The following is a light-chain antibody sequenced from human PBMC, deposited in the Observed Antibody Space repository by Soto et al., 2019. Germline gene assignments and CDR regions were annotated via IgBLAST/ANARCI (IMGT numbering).Light chain of an antibody. J-gene: IGLJ1*01. Sequence: QSVLTQPPSVSGALGQRVTISCTGITSNIGAGYDVHWYQLLPGRAPKLLIYGNTNRPSGVPDRFSGSKSATSASLAITGLHAEDEAIYYCQSYDNTLSGPIYVFGTGTKVTVL. CDR3: QSYDNTLSGPIYV. V-gene: IGLV1-40*01. CDR1: TSNIGAGYD. CDR2: GNT.